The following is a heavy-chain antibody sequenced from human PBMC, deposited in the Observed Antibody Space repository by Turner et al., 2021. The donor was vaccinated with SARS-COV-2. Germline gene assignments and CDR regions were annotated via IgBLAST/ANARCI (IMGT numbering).Heavy chain of an antibody. Sequence: EVQPVESGGGLVKPGGSPSLSCADSGFTFSSHSMNWVRQAPGKGLEWVSSISSSSSYIYYADSVKGRFTISRDNAKNSLYLQMNSLRAEDTAVYYCARDCSTTPCEAWGQGTLVTVSS. J-gene: IGHJ5*02. CDR2: ISSSSSYI. CDR3: ARDCSTTPCEA. V-gene: IGHV3-21*01. D-gene: IGHD2-2*01. CDR1: GFTFSSHS.